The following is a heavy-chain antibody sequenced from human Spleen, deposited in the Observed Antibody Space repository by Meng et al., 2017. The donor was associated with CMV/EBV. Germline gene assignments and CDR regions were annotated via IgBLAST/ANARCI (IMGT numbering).Heavy chain of an antibody. CDR3: ASQPRYCSGGNCYLSDFDY. J-gene: IGHJ4*02. CDR1: NNNNYY. CDR2: IYYTGST. D-gene: IGHD2-15*01. Sequence: NNNNYYWAWNRQPPGKGLEWIGNIYYTGSTYYNPSRKSRVTISVDTSKNQFSLKLTSVTAADTAVYYCASQPRYCSGGNCYLSDFDYWGQGTLVTVSS. V-gene: IGHV4-39*01.